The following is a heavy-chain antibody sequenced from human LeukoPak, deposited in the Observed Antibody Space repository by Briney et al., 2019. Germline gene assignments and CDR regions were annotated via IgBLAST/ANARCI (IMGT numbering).Heavy chain of an antibody. CDR1: GFTFSSYG. J-gene: IGHJ6*02. V-gene: IGHV3-30*18. CDR2: ISYDGSNK. D-gene: IGHD3-3*01. Sequence: GGSLRLSCAASGFTFSSYGMHWGRQAPGKGLEWVAVISYDGSNKYYADSVKGRFTISRDNSKNTLYLQMNSLRAEDTAVYYCAKGLSGYRYYYYGMDVWGQGTTVTVS. CDR3: AKGLSGYRYYYYGMDV.